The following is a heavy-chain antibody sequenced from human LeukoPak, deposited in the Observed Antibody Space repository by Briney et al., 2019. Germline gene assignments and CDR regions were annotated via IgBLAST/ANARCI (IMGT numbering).Heavy chain of an antibody. J-gene: IGHJ4*02. Sequence: SETLSLTCAVSGGSLTGYFWTWIRQPPGKGLEWIGHFYYSGSTYYNPSLESRVSISLDTSKNQFFLKLSSVTAADTAVYYCARANYYDILTGYDHFDYWGQGTLVTVSS. CDR3: ARANYYDILTGYDHFDY. D-gene: IGHD3-9*01. V-gene: IGHV4-59*01. CDR2: FYYSGST. CDR1: GGSLTGYF.